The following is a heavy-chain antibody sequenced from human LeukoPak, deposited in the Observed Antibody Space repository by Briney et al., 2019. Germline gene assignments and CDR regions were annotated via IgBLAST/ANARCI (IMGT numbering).Heavy chain of an antibody. J-gene: IGHJ4*02. D-gene: IGHD6-13*01. CDR2: INHSGST. CDR1: GGSFSGYY. CDR3: ARLYSSSWYTSYYFDY. Sequence: KPSETLSLTCAVYGGSFSGYYWSWIRQPPGKGLEWIGEINHSGSTNYNPSLKSRVTISVDTSKNQFSLKLSSVTAADTAVYYCARLYSSSWYTSYYFDYWGQGTLVTVSS. V-gene: IGHV4-34*01.